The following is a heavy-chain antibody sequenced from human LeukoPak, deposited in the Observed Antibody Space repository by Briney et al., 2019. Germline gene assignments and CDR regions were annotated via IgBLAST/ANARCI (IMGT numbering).Heavy chain of an antibody. CDR1: GGSISSYY. Sequence: SETLSLTCTVSGGSISSYYWSWIRQPPGKGLEWIGYIYYSGSTNYNPSLKSRVTISVDTSKNQFSLKLSSVTAADAAVYYCARVSSNDAFDIWGQGTMVTVSS. CDR2: IYYSGST. CDR3: ARVSSNDAFDI. J-gene: IGHJ3*02. V-gene: IGHV4-59*01.